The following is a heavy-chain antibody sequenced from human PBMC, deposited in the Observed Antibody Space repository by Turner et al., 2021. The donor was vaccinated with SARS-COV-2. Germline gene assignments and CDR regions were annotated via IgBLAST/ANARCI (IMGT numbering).Heavy chain of an antibody. Sequence: QVQLVESGGGVVQPGRSLRLSCAASGFTLSSYGMHWVRQAQGKGLEWVAVTAYDGSNKYYADAVKGRFTIYRDNSKNTLYLQMNSLRAEDTDVYYCAKQQGLYSNPMYYFDYWGQGTLVTVSS. CDR1: GFTLSSYG. CDR2: TAYDGSNK. D-gene: IGHD4-4*01. CDR3: AKQQGLYSNPMYYFDY. J-gene: IGHJ4*02. V-gene: IGHV3-30*18.